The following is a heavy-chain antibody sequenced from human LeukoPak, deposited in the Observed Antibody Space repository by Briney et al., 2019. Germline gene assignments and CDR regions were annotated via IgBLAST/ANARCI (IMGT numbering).Heavy chain of an antibody. CDR2: MSPSGTT. CDR1: GDSVSSGNYY. V-gene: IGHV4-61*01. J-gene: IGHJ4*02. D-gene: IGHD3-22*01. CDR3: ARGQDDRSGTFDY. Sequence: PSGTLSLTCTVSGDSVSSGNYYLGWLRQPPGKGLDWITYMSPSGTTNYNPSLKSRVTTSVDTSRTQFSLRLSSVIAADTAVYYCARGQDDRSGTFDYWGQGILVTVSS.